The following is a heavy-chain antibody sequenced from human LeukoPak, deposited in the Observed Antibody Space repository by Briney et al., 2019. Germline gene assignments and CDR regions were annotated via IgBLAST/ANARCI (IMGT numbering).Heavy chain of an antibody. CDR1: GGSFSGYY. Sequence: SETLSLTCAVYGGSFSGYYWSWIRQPPGKGLEWIGYIYYSGSTYYNPSLKSRVTISVDTPKNQFSLKLSSVTAADTAVYYCARNPAGSYGSGGSYYYYYYGMDVWGQGTTVTVSS. CDR3: ARNPAGSYGSGGSYYYYYYGMDV. J-gene: IGHJ6*02. CDR2: IYYSGST. V-gene: IGHV4-34*09. D-gene: IGHD3-10*01.